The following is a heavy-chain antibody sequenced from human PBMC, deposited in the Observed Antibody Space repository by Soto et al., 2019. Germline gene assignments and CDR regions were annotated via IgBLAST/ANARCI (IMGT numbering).Heavy chain of an antibody. D-gene: IGHD2-15*01. Sequence: EVQLVESGGGLVKPGGSLRLSCAASGFTFNNAWMSWVRQAPGKGLEWVGRIKSKTDGGTTDYAAPVEGRFTISREDSKHTLYLQVNSLKTEDTAVYYFPTKRECRGGCSSVWGQGTMVTVSS. CDR1: GFTFNNAW. V-gene: IGHV3-15*01. CDR3: PTKRECRGGCSSV. J-gene: IGHJ3*01. CDR2: IKSKTDGGTT.